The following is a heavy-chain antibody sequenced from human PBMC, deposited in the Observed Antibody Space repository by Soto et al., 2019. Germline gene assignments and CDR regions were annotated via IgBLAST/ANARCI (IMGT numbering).Heavy chain of an antibody. Sequence: GESLRLSCGASGFAFSTYPMHWVRQAPGKGLDWVAVISFDGSDTYYADSVKGRFTISRDNSKNTLYLQMNSLRAEDSAVYYCARVGVASASYSFYFDYWGRGILVTVPQ. V-gene: IGHV3-30-3*01. J-gene: IGHJ4*02. D-gene: IGHD3-10*01. CDR2: ISFDGSDT. CDR3: ARVGVASASYSFYFDY. CDR1: GFAFSTYP.